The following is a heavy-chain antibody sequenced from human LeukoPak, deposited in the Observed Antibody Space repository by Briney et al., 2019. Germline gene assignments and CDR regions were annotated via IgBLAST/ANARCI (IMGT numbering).Heavy chain of an antibody. Sequence: PGGSLRLSCAASGFTFSSYAMSWVRQAPGKGLEWVSAISGSGGSTYYADSVEGRFTIPRDNPKNTLYLQMNSLRAEDTAVYYCASCVAVPGLPDYWGQGTLVTVSS. D-gene: IGHD6-19*01. V-gene: IGHV3-23*01. J-gene: IGHJ4*02. CDR2: ISGSGGST. CDR3: ASCVAVPGLPDY. CDR1: GFTFSSYA.